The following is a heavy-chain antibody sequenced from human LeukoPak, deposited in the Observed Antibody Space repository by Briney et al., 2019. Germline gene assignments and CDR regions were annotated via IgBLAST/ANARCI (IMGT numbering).Heavy chain of an antibody. CDR2: INPNSGGA. D-gene: IGHD3-10*01. J-gene: IGHJ5*02. V-gene: IGHV1-2*02. Sequence: ASVKVSCKASGYTFTGYYIHWVRQAPGQGLEWLGWINPNSGGANYAQKFQGRVTMTRDTSISTAYMEVSSLRSEDTAVYYCARAMSGAGSYYMAWFDPWGQGTLVTVSS. CDR1: GYTFTGYY. CDR3: ARAMSGAGSYYMAWFDP.